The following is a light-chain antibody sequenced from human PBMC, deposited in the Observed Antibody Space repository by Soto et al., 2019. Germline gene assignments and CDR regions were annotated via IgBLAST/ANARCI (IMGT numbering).Light chain of an antibody. V-gene: IGKV3-20*01. J-gene: IGKJ1*01. CDR1: QSISSSS. CDR3: QQYDNSPQT. Sequence: EIVLTRSPGTLSLSPGEGATLSCRASQSISSSSLAWYQQKPGQAPRLLIYGASSRATGIPDRFSGSGSEKDFTLTINRLEPEDFAVYYCQQYDNSPQTFGPGTKVEIK. CDR2: GAS.